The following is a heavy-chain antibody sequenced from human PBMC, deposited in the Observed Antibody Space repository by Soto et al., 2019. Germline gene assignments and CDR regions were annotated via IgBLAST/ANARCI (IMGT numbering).Heavy chain of an antibody. CDR3: ARGPMSDIVVVPGYMDV. Sequence: ASVKVSCKASGYTFTSYGISWVRQAPGRGLEWMGWISAYNGNTNYAQKLQGRVTMTTDTSTSTAYMELRSLRSDDTAVYYCARGPMSDIVVVPGYMDVRGKGTTVTVSS. D-gene: IGHD2-2*01. J-gene: IGHJ6*03. CDR1: GYTFTSYG. CDR2: ISAYNGNT. V-gene: IGHV1-18*01.